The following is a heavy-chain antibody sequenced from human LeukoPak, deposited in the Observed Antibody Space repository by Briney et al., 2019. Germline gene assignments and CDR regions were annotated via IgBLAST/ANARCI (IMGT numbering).Heavy chain of an antibody. Sequence: ASVKVSCKASGYRFTSYGISWVRQAPGQGLEWMGWISANDGSANYTQKLQGRVTMTTDTSTSTAYMEIRDLSSDDTAVYYCARGVVVHYTWFDPWGKGTLVTVSS. CDR3: ARGVVVHYTWFDP. CDR2: ISANDGSA. CDR1: GYRFTSYG. D-gene: IGHD2-2*01. V-gene: IGHV1-18*01. J-gene: IGHJ5*02.